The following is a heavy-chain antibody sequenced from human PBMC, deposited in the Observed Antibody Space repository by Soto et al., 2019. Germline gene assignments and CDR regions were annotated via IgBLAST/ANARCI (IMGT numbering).Heavy chain of an antibody. CDR1: GYTFTSYD. Sequence: ASVKVSCKASGYTFTSYDINWVRQATGQGLEWMGWMNPNSGNTGYAQQFQGRVTMTRNTSISTAYMELSSLRSEDTAVYYCARGRYSQQLILNNWFDPWGQGTLVTVSS. CDR3: ARGRYSQQLILNNWFDP. J-gene: IGHJ5*02. V-gene: IGHV1-8*01. D-gene: IGHD6-13*01. CDR2: MNPNSGNT.